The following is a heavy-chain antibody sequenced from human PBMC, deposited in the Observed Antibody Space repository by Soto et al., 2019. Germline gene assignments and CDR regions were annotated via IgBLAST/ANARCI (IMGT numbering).Heavy chain of an antibody. CDR1: GYTFTSYV. CDR2: IRAYNGNR. V-gene: IGHV1-18*01. CDR3: ARTAPPVDA. Sequence: QVQLVQSGAEVKKPAASVKVSCKASGYTFTSYVISWVRQAPGKGLEWMGWIRAYNGNRTYAQKLQGRVTMTTDTSASTAYLELRSLRSNDTTMYHCARTAPPVDARGKGTTITVSS. J-gene: IGHJ6*04.